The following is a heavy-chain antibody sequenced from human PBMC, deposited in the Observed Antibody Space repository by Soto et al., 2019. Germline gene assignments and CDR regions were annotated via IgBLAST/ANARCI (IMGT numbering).Heavy chain of an antibody. CDR2: IYHSGST. J-gene: IGHJ6*02. D-gene: IGHD3-10*02. Sequence: SETLSLTCAVSGGSIISGGYSWSWIRQPPGKGLEWIGYIYHSGSTYYNPSLKSRVTISVDRSKNQFSLKLSSVTAADTAVYYCALCRGGYYYGMDVWGQGTTVTVSS. V-gene: IGHV4-30-2*01. CDR3: ALCRGGYYYGMDV. CDR1: GGSIISGGYS.